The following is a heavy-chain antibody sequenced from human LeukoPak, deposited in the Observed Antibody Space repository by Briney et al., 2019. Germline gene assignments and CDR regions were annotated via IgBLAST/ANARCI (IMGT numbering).Heavy chain of an antibody. CDR3: ARDCSGGSCYSRYYYYGMDV. D-gene: IGHD2-15*01. CDR2: IIPIFGTA. CDR1: GGTSSSYA. V-gene: IGHV1-69*06. Sequence: SVKVSCKASGGTSSSYAISWVRQAPGQGLEWMGGIIPIFGTANYAQKFQGRVTITADKSTSTAYMELSSLRSEDTAVYYCARDCSGGSCYSRYYYYGMDVWGKGTTVTVSS. J-gene: IGHJ6*04.